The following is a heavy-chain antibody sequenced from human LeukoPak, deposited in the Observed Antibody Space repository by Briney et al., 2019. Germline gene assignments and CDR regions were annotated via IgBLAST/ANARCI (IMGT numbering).Heavy chain of an antibody. J-gene: IGHJ3*02. CDR1: GLTVSSNY. Sequence: GGSLRLSCAVSGLTVSSNYMSWVRQAPGKGLEWVSVFYRGGDTYYEDSVKGRFTISRDSSKNTLDLQMNNLRAEDTAVYYCARVIRSAIVVVPPPPNAFDIWGQGTVVTVSS. D-gene: IGHD2-2*01. V-gene: IGHV3-53*01. CDR2: FYRGGDT. CDR3: ARVIRSAIVVVPPPPNAFDI.